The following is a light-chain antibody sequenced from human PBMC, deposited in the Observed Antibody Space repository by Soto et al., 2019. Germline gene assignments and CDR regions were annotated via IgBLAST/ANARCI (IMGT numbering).Light chain of an antibody. CDR3: SSYAGGYYV. Sequence: QSALAQPPSASGSPGQSVTISCTGTSSDVGGYNYVSWYQQHPGKAPKLMIYEVSKRPSGVPDRFSGSKSGNTASLTVSGLQAEYEADYYCSSYAGGYYVVGTGTKLTVL. CDR1: SSDVGGYNY. V-gene: IGLV2-8*01. J-gene: IGLJ1*01. CDR2: EVS.